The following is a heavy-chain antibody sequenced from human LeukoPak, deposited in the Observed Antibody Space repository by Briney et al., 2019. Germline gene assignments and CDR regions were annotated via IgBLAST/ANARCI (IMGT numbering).Heavy chain of an antibody. CDR3: ARERKLYVVVPAAREFDY. CDR2: INHSGST. J-gene: IGHJ4*02. CDR1: GGSFSGYY. V-gene: IGHV4-34*01. Sequence: PSETLCLTCAVYGGSFSGYYWSWIRQPPGKGLEWIGEINHSGSTNYNPSLKSRVTISVDTSKNQFSLKLSSVTAADTAVYYCARERKLYVVVPAAREFDYWGREPWSPSPQ. D-gene: IGHD2-2*01.